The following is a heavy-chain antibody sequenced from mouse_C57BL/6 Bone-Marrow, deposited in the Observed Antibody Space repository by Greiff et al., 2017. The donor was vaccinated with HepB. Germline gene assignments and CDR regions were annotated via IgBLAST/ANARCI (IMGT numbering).Heavy chain of an antibody. CDR3: ARWLLYPNYAMDY. CDR1: GYTFTSYG. J-gene: IGHJ4*01. Sequence: QLQQSGAELARPGASVKLSCKASGYTFTSYGINWVKQRPGQGLEWIGYIYIGNGYTEYNEKFKGKATLTSDTSSSTAYMQLSSLTSEDSAIYFCARWLLYPNYAMDYWGQGTSVTVSS. D-gene: IGHD2-12*01. CDR2: IYIGNGYT. V-gene: IGHV1-58*01.